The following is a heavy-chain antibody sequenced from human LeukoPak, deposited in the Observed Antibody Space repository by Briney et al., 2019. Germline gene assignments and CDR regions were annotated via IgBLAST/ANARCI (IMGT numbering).Heavy chain of an antibody. D-gene: IGHD6-13*01. CDR1: GYTFTDYY. CDR2: INPNSGGT. Sequence: ASVKVSCKASGYTFTDYYMHWVRQAPGQGLEWMGWINPNSGGTNYAQKFQSRAIMTTDTSISTAYMEVSRLRSDDTAVYYCARVRIGQQLDKYYYYAMDVWGQGTTVTVSS. CDR3: ARVRIGQQLDKYYYYAMDV. V-gene: IGHV1-2*02. J-gene: IGHJ6*02.